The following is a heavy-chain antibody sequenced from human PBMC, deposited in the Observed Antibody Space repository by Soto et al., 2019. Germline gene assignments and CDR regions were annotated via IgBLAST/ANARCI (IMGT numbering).Heavy chain of an antibody. CDR1: GGSISSYY. D-gene: IGHD4-17*01. Sequence: PSETLSLTCTVSGGSISSYYWSWIRQPPGKGLEWIGFIYYSGSTNYNPSLRSRVTISVDTSKNQFSLKLSSVTAADTVVYYCARHEPADYGDFDYWGQGTLVTVS. J-gene: IGHJ4*02. CDR2: IYYSGST. CDR3: ARHEPADYGDFDY. V-gene: IGHV4-59*08.